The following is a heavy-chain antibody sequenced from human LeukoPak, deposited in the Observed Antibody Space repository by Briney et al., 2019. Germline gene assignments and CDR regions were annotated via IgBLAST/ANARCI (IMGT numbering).Heavy chain of an antibody. Sequence: PSETLSLTCTVSGGSISSYYWSWIRQPPGKGLEWIGYIYYSGSTNYNPSLKSRVTISVDTSKNQFSLKLSSVTAADTAVYYCAGGGNPTYFGYWGQGTLVTVSS. CDR2: IYYSGST. D-gene: IGHD4-23*01. V-gene: IGHV4-59*01. J-gene: IGHJ4*02. CDR1: GGSISSYY. CDR3: AGGGNPTYFGY.